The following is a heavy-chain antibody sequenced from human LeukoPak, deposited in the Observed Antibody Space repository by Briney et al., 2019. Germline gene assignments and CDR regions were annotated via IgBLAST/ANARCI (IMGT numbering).Heavy chain of an antibody. CDR1: GFDLSTYE. CDR2: ITISGHTK. V-gene: IGHV3-48*03. Sequence: GGSLRLSCAASGFDLSTYEMNWVRQAPGKGLEWIADITISGHTKNYADSVKGRFTISRDNARTSLYLQMNSLRVEDTGVYYCARGDPHADLWGQGTLVTLSS. CDR3: ARGDPHADL. J-gene: IGHJ5*02.